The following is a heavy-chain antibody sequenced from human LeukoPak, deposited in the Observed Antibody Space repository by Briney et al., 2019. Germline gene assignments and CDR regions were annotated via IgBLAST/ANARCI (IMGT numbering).Heavy chain of an antibody. Sequence: PSETLSLTCTVTGGSISSYYWRWLRQPPGKGLEGIGYIYYSGSTNYNPSLKSRVTISVDTSKNQFSLKLSSVTAADTAVYYCARHVYSGSFDVWGQGTTVTVSS. CDR2: IYYSGST. V-gene: IGHV4-59*08. CDR1: GGSISSYY. D-gene: IGHD5-12*01. J-gene: IGHJ6*02. CDR3: ARHVYSGSFDV.